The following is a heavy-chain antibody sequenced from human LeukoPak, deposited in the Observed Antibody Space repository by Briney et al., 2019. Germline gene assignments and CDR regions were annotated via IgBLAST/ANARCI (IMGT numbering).Heavy chain of an antibody. J-gene: IGHJ4*02. CDR3: ARGEDRRSFDY. Sequence: SVKVSCKASGGTFSSYAISWVRQAPGQGLEWMGRIISILGIANYAQKFQGRVTITADKSTSTAYMELSSLRSEDTAVYYCARGEDRRSFDYWGQGTLVTVSS. CDR2: IISILGIA. CDR1: GGTFSSYA. V-gene: IGHV1-69*04. D-gene: IGHD2-15*01.